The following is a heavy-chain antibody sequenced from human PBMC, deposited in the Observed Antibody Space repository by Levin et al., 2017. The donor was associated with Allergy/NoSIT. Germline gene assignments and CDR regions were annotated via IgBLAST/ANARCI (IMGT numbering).Heavy chain of an antibody. Sequence: SETLSLTCTVSGDYVSGMIYYWSWIRQPPGKGLEWIGYIYYTGITNYNPSLKSRVTISVDTSRNQFSLKLSSLSAADTAMYFCARRVAGWFDPWGQGTLVTVSS. CDR3: ARRVAGWFDP. V-gene: IGHV4-61*01. J-gene: IGHJ5*02. CDR2: IYYTGIT. CDR1: GDYVSGMIYY.